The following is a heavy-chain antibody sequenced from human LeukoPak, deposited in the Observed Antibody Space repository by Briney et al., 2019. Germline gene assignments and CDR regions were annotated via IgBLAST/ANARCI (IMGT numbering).Heavy chain of an antibody. CDR3: ARDPYCSGGSCFKD. CDR2: ISSSSSTI. V-gene: IGHV3-48*01. Sequence: PRGSLRLSCAASGFTFSSYWMSWVRQAPGKGLEWVSYISSSSSTIYYADSVKGRFAISRDNAKNSLYLQMNSLRAEDTAVYYCARDPYCSGGSCFKDWGQGTLVTVSS. CDR1: GFTFSSYW. D-gene: IGHD2-15*01. J-gene: IGHJ4*02.